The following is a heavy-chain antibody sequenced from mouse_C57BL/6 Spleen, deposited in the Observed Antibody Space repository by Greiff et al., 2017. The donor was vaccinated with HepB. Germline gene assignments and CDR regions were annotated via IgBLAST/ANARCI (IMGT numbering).Heavy chain of an antibody. CDR1: GFTFSNYW. CDR3: TGVWSLYWYFDV. Sequence: EVKLQESGGGLVQPGGSMKLSCVASGFTFSNYWMNWVRQSPEKGLEWVAQIRLKSDNYATHYAESVKGRFTISRDDSKSSVYLQMNNLRAEDTGIYYCTGVWSLYWYFDVWGTGTTVTVSS. D-gene: IGHD2-10*02. CDR2: IRLKSDNYAT. J-gene: IGHJ1*03. V-gene: IGHV6-3*01.